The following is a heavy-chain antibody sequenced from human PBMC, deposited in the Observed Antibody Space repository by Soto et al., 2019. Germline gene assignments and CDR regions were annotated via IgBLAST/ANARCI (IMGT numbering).Heavy chain of an antibody. CDR3: ARDKYYYDSSGHDDAFGI. CDR2: ISYDGSNK. V-gene: IGHV3-30-3*01. Sequence: GGSLRLSCAASGFTFSSYAMHWVRQAPGKGLEWVAVISYDGSNKYYADSVKGRFTISRDNSKNTLYLQMNSLRAEDTAVYYCARDKYYYDSSGHDDAFGIWGQGTMVTVSS. CDR1: GFTFSSYA. J-gene: IGHJ3*02. D-gene: IGHD3-22*01.